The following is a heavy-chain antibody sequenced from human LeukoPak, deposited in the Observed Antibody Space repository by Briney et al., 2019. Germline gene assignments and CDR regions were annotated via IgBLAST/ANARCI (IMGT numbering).Heavy chain of an antibody. CDR2: ISYDGSNK. CDR3: ARPMGADGAFDI. Sequence: GGSLRLSCAASGFTFSNYAMHWVRQAPGKGLEWVAVISYDGSNKYYADSVKGRFTISRDNSKNTLYLQMNSLRAEDTAVYYCARPMGADGAFDIWGQGTMVTVSS. CDR1: GFTFSNYA. J-gene: IGHJ3*02. V-gene: IGHV3-30-3*02. D-gene: IGHD1-26*01.